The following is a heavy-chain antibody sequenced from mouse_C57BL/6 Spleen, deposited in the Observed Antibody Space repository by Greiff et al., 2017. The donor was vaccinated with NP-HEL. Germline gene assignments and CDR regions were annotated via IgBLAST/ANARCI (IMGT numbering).Heavy chain of an antibody. Sequence: QVQLKESGTELVKPGASVKLSCKASGYTFTSYWMHWVKQRPGQGLEWIGNINPSNGGTNYNEKFKSKATLTVDKSSSTAYMQLSSLTSEDSAVYYCARREDPYYGSSYDYAMDYWGQGTSVTVSS. J-gene: IGHJ4*01. D-gene: IGHD1-1*01. CDR3: ARREDPYYGSSYDYAMDY. CDR1: GYTFTSYW. CDR2: INPSNGGT. V-gene: IGHV1-53*01.